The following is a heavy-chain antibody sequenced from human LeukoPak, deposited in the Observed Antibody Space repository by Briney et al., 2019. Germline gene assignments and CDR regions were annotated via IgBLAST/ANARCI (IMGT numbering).Heavy chain of an antibody. CDR3: ARDFPSRTQTYYYDSSGHDY. V-gene: IGHV3-21*01. Sequence: GGAPRLSFSGSGFTFSNYSIKWVPQAPGKGLEWGSSISSNRDYIYYADSVKGRFSISRDNAKNSLYLQMNSLRAEDTAVYYCARDFPSRTQTYYYDSSGHDYWGQGTLVTVSS. CDR1: GFTFSNYS. J-gene: IGHJ4*02. CDR2: ISSNRDYI. D-gene: IGHD3-22*01.